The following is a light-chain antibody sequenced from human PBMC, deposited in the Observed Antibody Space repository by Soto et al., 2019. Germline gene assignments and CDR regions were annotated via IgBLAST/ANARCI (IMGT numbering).Light chain of an antibody. J-gene: IGKJ3*01. CDR2: GAS. V-gene: IGKV3-15*01. Sequence: EIMMTQSPVTLSVSPGERATLSCRASQSVNSNLAWYQQKPGQAPRLLIYGASTRATGIPDSFIGNGSGTEFTLTASSLQPEDFAVHYCQQYNNWPFTLGPGTKVDIK. CDR1: QSVNSN. CDR3: QQYNNWPFT.